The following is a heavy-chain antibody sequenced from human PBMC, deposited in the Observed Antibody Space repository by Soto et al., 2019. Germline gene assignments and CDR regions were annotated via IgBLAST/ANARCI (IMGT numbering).Heavy chain of an antibody. Sequence: GGSLRLSCAASGFTFSSYWMHWVRQAPGKGLVWVSRINSDGSSTSYADSVKGRFTISRDNAKNTLYLQMNSLRAEDTAVYYCARDLVDTAMDDYYYYYYMDVWGKGTTVTVSS. J-gene: IGHJ6*03. CDR1: GFTFSSYW. CDR3: ARDLVDTAMDDYYYYYYMDV. V-gene: IGHV3-74*01. D-gene: IGHD5-18*01. CDR2: INSDGSST.